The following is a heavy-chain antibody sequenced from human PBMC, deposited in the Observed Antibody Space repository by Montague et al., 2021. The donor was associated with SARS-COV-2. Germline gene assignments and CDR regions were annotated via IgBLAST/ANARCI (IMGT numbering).Heavy chain of an antibody. Sequence: SLRLSCAASGFTFSPYAMNWVRQAPGRGLEWVAGISGGVGNTYYADSVKGRFTISRDNSKKALYLQLNTLRPEDTAVYYCVKGMDRMGQGIIIWKNGDYFDYWGQGTLVAVSS. D-gene: IGHD3-10*01. CDR1: GFTFSPYA. CDR3: VKGMDRMGQGIIIWKNGDYFDY. CDR2: ISGGVGNT. J-gene: IGHJ4*02. V-gene: IGHV3-23*01.